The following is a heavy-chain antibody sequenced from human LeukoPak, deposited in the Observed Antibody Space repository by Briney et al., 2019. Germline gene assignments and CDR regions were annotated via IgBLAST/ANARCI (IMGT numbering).Heavy chain of an antibody. Sequence: GASVKVPCKVSGYTLTELSMHWVRQAPGKGLEWMGGFDPEDGETIYAQKFQGRVTMTEDTSTDTAYMELSSLRSEDTAVYYCATEGGGYCSSTSCSGFDPWGQGTLVTVSS. V-gene: IGHV1-24*01. CDR1: GYTLTELS. CDR2: FDPEDGET. J-gene: IGHJ5*02. D-gene: IGHD2-2*01. CDR3: ATEGGGYCSSTSCSGFDP.